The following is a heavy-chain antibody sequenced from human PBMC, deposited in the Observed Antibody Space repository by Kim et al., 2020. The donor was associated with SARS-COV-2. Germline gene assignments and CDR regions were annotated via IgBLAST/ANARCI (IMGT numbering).Heavy chain of an antibody. CDR2: ISAYNGNT. CDR1: GYTFTSYG. J-gene: IGHJ6*02. Sequence: ASVKVSCKASGYTFTSYGISWVRQAPGQGLEWMGWISAYNGNTNYAQKLQGRVTMTTDTSTSTAYMELRSLRSDDTAVYYCARTNYYDILTGYSYYYYGMDVWGQGTTVTVSS. V-gene: IGHV1-18*01. D-gene: IGHD3-9*01. CDR3: ARTNYYDILTGYSYYYYGMDV.